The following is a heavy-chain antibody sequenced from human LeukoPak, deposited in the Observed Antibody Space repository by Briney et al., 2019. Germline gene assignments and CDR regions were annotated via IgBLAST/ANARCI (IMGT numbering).Heavy chain of an antibody. Sequence: GGSLRLSCAASGFTFSSYAMSWVRQAPGKGLEWVSAISGSGGSTYYADSVKGRFTISRDNSKNTLYLQMNSLRAEDTAVYYCAKVVREYCSSTSCYSFDYWGQGTLVTVSS. CDR3: AKVVREYCSSTSCYSFDY. D-gene: IGHD2-2*01. V-gene: IGHV3-23*01. J-gene: IGHJ4*02. CDR2: ISGSGGST. CDR1: GFTFSSYA.